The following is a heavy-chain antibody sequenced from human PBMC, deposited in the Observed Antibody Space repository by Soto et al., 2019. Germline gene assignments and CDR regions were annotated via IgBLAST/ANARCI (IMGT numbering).Heavy chain of an antibody. CDR2: ISSSSSYI. CDR3: ARVGGYSYGLYGMDV. Sequence: EVQLVESGGGLVKPGGSLRLSCAASGFTFSSYSMNWVRQAPGKGLEWVSSISSSSSYIYYADSVKGRFTISRDNAKNSLYRQMNSLRAEDTAVYYCARVGGYSYGLYGMDVWGQGTTVAVSS. V-gene: IGHV3-21*01. D-gene: IGHD5-18*01. CDR1: GFTFSSYS. J-gene: IGHJ6*02.